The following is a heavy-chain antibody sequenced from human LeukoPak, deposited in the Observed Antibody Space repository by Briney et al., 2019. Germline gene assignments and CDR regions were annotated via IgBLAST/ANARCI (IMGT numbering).Heavy chain of an antibody. CDR2: ISNIGST. V-gene: IGHV4-59*01. Sequence: SETLSLTCTVSGASISSYFWTWIRQSPGKGLEWIGYISNIGSTNYNPSLKSRVTISGDTSTNQFSLKLRTVTAADTAVYYCTRDRSALDTWGQGTMVTVSS. J-gene: IGHJ3*02. CDR3: TRDRSALDT. CDR1: GASISSYF.